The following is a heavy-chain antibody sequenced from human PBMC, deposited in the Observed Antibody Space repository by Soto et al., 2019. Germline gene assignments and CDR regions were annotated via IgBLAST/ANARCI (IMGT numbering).Heavy chain of an antibody. Sequence: GGSLRLSCAASGFTVSSNYMSWVRQAPGKGLEWVSVIYSGGSTYYADSVKGRFTISRDNSKNTLYLQMNSLRAEDTAVYYCAIGRYDIFTGYYPPYCGMDVWGQGITVTVSS. J-gene: IGHJ6*02. CDR3: AIGRYDIFTGYYPPYCGMDV. CDR2: IYSGGST. CDR1: GFTVSSNY. V-gene: IGHV3-66*01. D-gene: IGHD3-9*01.